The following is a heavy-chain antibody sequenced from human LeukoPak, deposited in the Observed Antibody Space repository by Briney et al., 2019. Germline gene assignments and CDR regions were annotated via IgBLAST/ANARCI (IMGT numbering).Heavy chain of an antibody. Sequence: SETLSLTCSVSGDSISYFYWSWIRQAAGKGLEWIGRISSSGSTDYDASLKSRVTMSVDTSTNQLSLKVISVTAADTARYYCARSEINDYNRYWGQGILVIVSS. D-gene: IGHD3-16*01. V-gene: IGHV4-4*07. CDR3: ARSEINDYNRY. CDR2: ISSSGST. CDR1: GDSISYFY. J-gene: IGHJ4*02.